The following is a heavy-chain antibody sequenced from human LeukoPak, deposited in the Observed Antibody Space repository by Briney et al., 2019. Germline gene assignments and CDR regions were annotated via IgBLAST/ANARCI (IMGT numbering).Heavy chain of an antibody. V-gene: IGHV3-43*02. J-gene: IGHJ4*02. Sequence: GGSLRLSCAASGFTFDDYAMHWVRQAPGKCLEWVSLITGDGGSTYYADSVKGRFTISRDNSKNSLYLQMNSLRTEDTALYYCAKAYNWNSIRLEIDFDYWGQGTLVTVSS. CDR1: GFTFDDYA. D-gene: IGHD1-7*01. CDR2: ITGDGGST. CDR3: AKAYNWNSIRLEIDFDY.